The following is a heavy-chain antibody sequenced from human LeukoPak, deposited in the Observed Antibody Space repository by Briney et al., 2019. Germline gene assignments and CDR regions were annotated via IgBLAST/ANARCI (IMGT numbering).Heavy chain of an antibody. CDR1: GYSFTNYW. J-gene: IGHJ4*02. CDR3: ARELGGSGWLIFDY. D-gene: IGHD6-19*01. Sequence: GESLKISCKGAGYSFTNYWIGWVREMPGKGLEWMGIIYPGDSDTRYSPSFQGQVTISADKSISTAYLQWSSLKASDTAMYYSARELGGSGWLIFDYWGQGTLVTVSS. V-gene: IGHV5-51*01. CDR2: IYPGDSDT.